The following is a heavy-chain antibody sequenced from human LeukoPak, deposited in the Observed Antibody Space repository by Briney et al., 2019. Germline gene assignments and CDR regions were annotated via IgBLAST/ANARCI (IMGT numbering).Heavy chain of an antibody. CDR2: ICSGGST. CDR1: GFTVSSNY. CDR3: AGKTYSSGWTFDY. V-gene: IGHV3-53*01. Sequence: GGSLRLSCAASGFTVSSNYMSWVRQAPGKGLEWVSVICSGGSTYYADSVKGRFTISRDNSKNTLYLQMNSLRAEDTAVYYCAGKTYSSGWTFDYWGQGTLVTVSS. D-gene: IGHD6-19*01. J-gene: IGHJ4*02.